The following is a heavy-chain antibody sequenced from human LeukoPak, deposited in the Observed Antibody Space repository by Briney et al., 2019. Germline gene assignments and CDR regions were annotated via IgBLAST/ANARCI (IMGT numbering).Heavy chain of an antibody. CDR1: GFTFSSYS. J-gene: IGHJ6*03. Sequence: GGSLRLSCAASGFTFSSYSMNWVRQAPGKGLEWVSYISSSSTIYYADSVKGRFTISRDNAKNSLYLQMNSLRAEDTAVYYCARLDYDFWSGYGYYYYMDVWGKGTTVTVSS. CDR3: ARLDYDFWSGYGYYYYMDV. CDR2: ISSSSTI. D-gene: IGHD3-3*01. V-gene: IGHV3-48*04.